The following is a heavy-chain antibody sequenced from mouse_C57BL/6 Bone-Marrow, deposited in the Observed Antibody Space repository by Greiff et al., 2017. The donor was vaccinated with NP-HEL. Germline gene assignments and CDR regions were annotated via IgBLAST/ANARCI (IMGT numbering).Heavy chain of an antibody. CDR2: ISSGGDYI. D-gene: IGHD4-1*01. CDR3: TRDLLLGTSMDY. CDR1: GFTFSSYA. Sequence: EVKLVESGEGLVKPGGSLKLSCAASGFTFSSYAMSWVRQTPEKRLEWVAYISSGGDYIYYADTVKGRFTISRDNARNSLYLQMSSLKSEDTAMYYCTRDLLLGTSMDYWGQGTSVTVSS. J-gene: IGHJ4*01. V-gene: IGHV5-9-1*02.